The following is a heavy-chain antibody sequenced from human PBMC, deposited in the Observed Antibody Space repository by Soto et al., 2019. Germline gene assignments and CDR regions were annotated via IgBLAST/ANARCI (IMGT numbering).Heavy chain of an antibody. CDR1: GFTFSSYA. V-gene: IGHV3-23*01. CDR2: ISGSGGST. D-gene: IGHD3-22*01. Sequence: GGSLRLSCAASGFTFSSYAMSWVRQAPGKGLEWVSAISGSGGSTYYADSVKGRFTISRDNSKNTLYLQMNSLRAEDTAVYYCAKDHLPGYYDSSGSYFDYWGQGTLVTVSS. CDR3: AKDHLPGYYDSSGSYFDY. J-gene: IGHJ4*02.